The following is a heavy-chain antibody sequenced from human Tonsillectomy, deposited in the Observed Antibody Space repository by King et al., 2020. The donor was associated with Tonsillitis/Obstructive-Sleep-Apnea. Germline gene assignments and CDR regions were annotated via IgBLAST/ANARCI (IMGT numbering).Heavy chain of an antibody. J-gene: IGHJ2*01. D-gene: IGHD3-10*01. V-gene: IGHV3-30*01. CDR1: VFTFSSYA. CDR3: ARSGAGDWYFDL. CDR2: ISYDGSNK. Sequence: VQLVESGGGVVQPGRSLRLSCAASVFTFSSYAMHWVRQAPGKGLEWVVVISYDGSNKYYADSVKGRFTISRDNSKNTLYLQMNSLRAEDTAVYYCARSGAGDWYFDLWGRGTLVTVSS.